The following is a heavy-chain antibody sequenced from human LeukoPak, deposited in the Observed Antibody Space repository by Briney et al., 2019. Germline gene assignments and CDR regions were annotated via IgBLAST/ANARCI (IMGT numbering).Heavy chain of an antibody. CDR2: IGTSSSSI. Sequence: GGSLRLSCATSGFTFSTYTMNWIRQAPGKGLEWVSSIGTSSSSIYYADSVKGRFTVSRDNSKSTLYLQMNSLRAEDTAVYYCAQPDFWGQGTLVTVSS. CDR1: GFTFSTYT. J-gene: IGHJ4*02. CDR3: AQPDF. V-gene: IGHV3-21*01.